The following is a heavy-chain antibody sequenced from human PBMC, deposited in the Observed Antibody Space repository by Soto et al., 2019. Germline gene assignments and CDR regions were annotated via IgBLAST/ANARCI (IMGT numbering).Heavy chain of an antibody. J-gene: IGHJ4*02. Sequence: SQTLSLTCAISGDSLSSNSAAWNWIRQSPSRGLEWLGRTYYRSKWYNDYAVTVKSRITINPDTSKNQFSLQLNSVTPEDTAVYYCARDRWVHGSGWLDFDYWGQGTLVTVSS. CDR3: ARDRWVHGSGWLDFDY. CDR1: GDSLSSNSAA. D-gene: IGHD6-19*01. V-gene: IGHV6-1*01. CDR2: TYYRSKWYN.